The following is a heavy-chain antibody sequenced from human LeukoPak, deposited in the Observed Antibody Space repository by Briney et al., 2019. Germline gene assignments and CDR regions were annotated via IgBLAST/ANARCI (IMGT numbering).Heavy chain of an antibody. Sequence: ASVKVSCKASGYTFTGYYMHWVRQAPGQGLEWMGWINPNSGGTNYAQKFQGRVTMTRDTSISTAYMELSRLRSDDTAVYYCARDVRNYYYSRWDYWGQGTLVTVSS. CDR1: GYTFTGYY. D-gene: IGHD5-12*01. J-gene: IGHJ4*02. V-gene: IGHV1-2*02. CDR2: INPNSGGT. CDR3: ARDVRNYYYSRWDY.